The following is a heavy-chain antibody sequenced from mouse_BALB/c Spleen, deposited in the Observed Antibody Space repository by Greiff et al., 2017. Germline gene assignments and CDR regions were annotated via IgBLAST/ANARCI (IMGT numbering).Heavy chain of an antibody. Sequence: QVQLQQSGPGLVQPSQSLSITCTVSGFSLTSYGVHWVRQSPGKGLEWLGVIWSGGSTDYNAAFISRLSISKDNSKSQVFFKMNSLQANDTAIYYCARIEGWLRRNYYAMDYWGQGTSVTVSS. J-gene: IGHJ4*01. D-gene: IGHD2-2*01. CDR3: ARIEGWLRRNYYAMDY. V-gene: IGHV2-2*02. CDR2: IWSGGST. CDR1: GFSLTSYG.